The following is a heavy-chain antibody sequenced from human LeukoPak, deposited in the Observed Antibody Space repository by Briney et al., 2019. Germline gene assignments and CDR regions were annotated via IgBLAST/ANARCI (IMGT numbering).Heavy chain of an antibody. J-gene: IGHJ4*02. V-gene: IGHV4-61*01. CDR2: IYYSGST. Sequence: SETLSLTCTVSGGSVNSGNYYWSWIRQPPGQGLEWIGYIYYSGSTNYNPSLKSRVTISLDTSKSQFSLRLSSVTAADTAVYYCAREAVGYNRLDYCDQGTLVTVSS. CDR3: AREAVGYNRLDY. D-gene: IGHD5-24*01. CDR1: GGSVNSGNYY.